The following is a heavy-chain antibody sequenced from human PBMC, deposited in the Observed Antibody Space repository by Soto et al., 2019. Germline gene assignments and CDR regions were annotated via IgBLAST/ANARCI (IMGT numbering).Heavy chain of an antibody. CDR1: GGTFSSCA. V-gene: IGHV1-69*06. CDR3: AREAVAGPNWFDP. CDR2: IIPIFGTA. J-gene: IGHJ5*02. Sequence: SVKVSCKASGGTFSSCAISWVRQAPGQGLEWMGGIIPIFGTANYAQKFQGRVTITADKSTSTAYMELSSLRSEDTAVYYCAREAVAGPNWFDPWGQGTLVTVSS. D-gene: IGHD6-19*01.